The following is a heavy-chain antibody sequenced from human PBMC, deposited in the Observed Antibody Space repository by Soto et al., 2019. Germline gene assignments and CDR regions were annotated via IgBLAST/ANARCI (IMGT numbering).Heavy chain of an antibody. Sequence: PSEILSLTCTVSGASISVYSWSWIRQPPGKGLEWIGYIYYSGSTNYNPSLKSRVAISVDTSKNQFSLNLSSVTAADTAVYYCARSTDSSGWRFDSWGQGTQVTVSS. J-gene: IGHJ4*02. D-gene: IGHD6-19*01. CDR3: ARSTDSSGWRFDS. V-gene: IGHV4-59*01. CDR1: GASISVYS. CDR2: IYYSGST.